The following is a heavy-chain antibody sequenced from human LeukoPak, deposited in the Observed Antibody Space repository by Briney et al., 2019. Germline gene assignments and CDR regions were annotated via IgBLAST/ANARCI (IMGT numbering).Heavy chain of an antibody. CDR3: ARDQASAAVGTVYYYHGMDV. Sequence: GASVKVSCKASGYTFTDYYMHWVRQSPGQGLEWMGWINPDSGGTNYAQKFQGWVTMTRDTSISTAYMELNGLRSDDTAVYYCARDQASAAVGTVYYYHGMDVWGQGTTVTVSS. CDR1: GYTFTDYY. J-gene: IGHJ6*02. V-gene: IGHV1-2*04. D-gene: IGHD6-13*01. CDR2: INPDSGGT.